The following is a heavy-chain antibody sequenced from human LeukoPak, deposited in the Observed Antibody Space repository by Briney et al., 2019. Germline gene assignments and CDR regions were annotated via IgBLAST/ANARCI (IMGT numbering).Heavy chain of an antibody. Sequence: GGSLRLSCAASGFTFSSYAMSWVRQAPGKGLERVSAISGSGGSTYYADSVKGRFTISRDNSKNTLYLQMNSLRAEDTAVYYCAKPGRAAAGFPNYYMDVWGKGTTVTVSS. D-gene: IGHD6-13*01. V-gene: IGHV3-23*01. CDR1: GFTFSSYA. CDR3: AKPGRAAAGFPNYYMDV. J-gene: IGHJ6*03. CDR2: ISGSGGST.